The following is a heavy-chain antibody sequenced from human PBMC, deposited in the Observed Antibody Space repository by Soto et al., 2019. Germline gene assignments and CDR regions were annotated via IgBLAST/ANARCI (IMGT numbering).Heavy chain of an antibody. CDR2: INIDGSST. V-gene: IGHV3-74*01. CDR3: ARFRVPI. CDR1: GXXXXXXW. J-gene: IGHJ3*02. D-gene: IGHD3-3*01. Sequence: EVQLVESGGGLVXPGGSLXLSXAXSGXXXXXXWMHWVRQAPGEGLVWVSRINIDGSSTNYADSVKGRFTISRDNAKNTLYLQMNSLRAEDTAIYYCARFRVPIWGQGTMVTVST.